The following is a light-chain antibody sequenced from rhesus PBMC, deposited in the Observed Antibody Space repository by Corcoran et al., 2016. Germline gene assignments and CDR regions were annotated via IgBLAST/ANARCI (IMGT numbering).Light chain of an antibody. V-gene: IGKV1-19*01. J-gene: IGKJ2*01. CDR1: QDIRTW. CDR3: QQYDDLPYT. Sequence: DIQMTQSPSSLSASVGDKVTITCHASQDIRTWLAWFQQKPGKTLKPLIYAASSLQNGVPSRLRGSGSGSDYTLTINSLQPEDFASYYCQQYDDLPYTFGLGTKVEIK. CDR2: AAS.